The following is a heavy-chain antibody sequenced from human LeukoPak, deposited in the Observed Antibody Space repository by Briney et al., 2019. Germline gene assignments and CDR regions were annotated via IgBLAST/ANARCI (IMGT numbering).Heavy chain of an antibody. CDR2: IYSGGST. CDR3: ARAAGYSSSWYVPDYYYYYGMDV. Sequence: GGSLRLSCAASGSTVSSNYMSWVRQAPGKGLEWVSVIYSGGSTYYADSVKGRFTISRDNSKNTLYLQMNSLRAEDTAVYYYARAAGYSSSWYVPDYYYYYGMDVWGQGTTVTVSS. D-gene: IGHD6-13*01. J-gene: IGHJ6*02. CDR1: GSTVSSNY. V-gene: IGHV3-53*01.